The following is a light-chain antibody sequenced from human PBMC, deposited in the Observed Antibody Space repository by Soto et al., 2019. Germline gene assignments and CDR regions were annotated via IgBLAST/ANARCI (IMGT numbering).Light chain of an antibody. CDR3: QAWDNSTVL. CDR1: KLGDKY. J-gene: IGLJ2*01. V-gene: IGLV3-1*01. Sequence: SYELTQPPSVSVSPGQTASITCSGDKLGDKYGCWYQQKPGQSPVLVIYQDIKRPSGIPERFSGSNSGNTATLTISGTQAMDEADYYCQAWDNSTVLFGEGTKLTVL. CDR2: QDI.